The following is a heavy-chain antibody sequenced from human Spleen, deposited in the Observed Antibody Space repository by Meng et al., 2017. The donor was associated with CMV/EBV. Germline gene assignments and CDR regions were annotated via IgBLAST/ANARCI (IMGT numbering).Heavy chain of an antibody. J-gene: IGHJ5*02. CDR1: GYTFTSYD. Sequence: ASVKVSCKASGYTFTSYDINWVRQATGQGLEWMGWMNPNSGNTGYAQKFQGRVTMTRNTSISTAYMELSSLRSEDTAVYYCARSTGFDFWSGYYAYNRFDPWGQGTLVTVSS. V-gene: IGHV1-8*01. CDR2: MNPNSGNT. CDR3: ARSTGFDFWSGYYAYNRFDP. D-gene: IGHD3-3*01.